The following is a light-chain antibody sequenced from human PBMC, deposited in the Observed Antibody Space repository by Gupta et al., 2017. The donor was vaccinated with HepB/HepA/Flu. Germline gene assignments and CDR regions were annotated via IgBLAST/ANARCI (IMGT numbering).Light chain of an antibody. CDR1: QNIGNN. J-gene: IGKJ3*01. Sequence: EIVMTQSPVTLSVSPGEGATLSCRASQNIGNNVAWYQQKPGQAPRLLIHGASARATGISARFSGSGSGTEFTLTISSLQSEDFAVYYCHHEENCPFTFGHGTKVDIK. CDR3: HHEENCPFT. CDR2: GAS. V-gene: IGKV3-15*01.